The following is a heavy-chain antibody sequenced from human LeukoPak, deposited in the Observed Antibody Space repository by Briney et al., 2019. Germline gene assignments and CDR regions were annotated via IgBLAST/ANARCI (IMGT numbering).Heavy chain of an antibody. J-gene: IGHJ4*02. CDR3: ARDLWVSGSYFDY. CDR2: IKHDGSEK. Sequence: PGGFLRLSCAASGFTFSSYLMSWVRQAPGKGLEWLANIKHDGSEKYYVEYVKGRFTISRDNAKNSLYLQMNSLRAEDTAVYYCARDLWVSGSYFDYWGQGTLVTVSS. V-gene: IGHV3-7*01. CDR1: GFTFSSYL. D-gene: IGHD1-26*01.